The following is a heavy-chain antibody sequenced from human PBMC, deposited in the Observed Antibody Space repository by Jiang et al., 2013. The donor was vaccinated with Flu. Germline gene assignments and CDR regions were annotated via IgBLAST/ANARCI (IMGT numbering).Heavy chain of an antibody. CDR2: IYYSGST. Sequence: LLKPSETLSLTCTVSGGSISSSSYYWGWIRQPPGKGLEWIGSIYYSGSTYYNPSLKSRVTISVDTSKNQFSLKLSSVTAADTAVYYCARHVSYSEQQLAIEDSDNWFDPWGQGTLVTVSS. CDR3: ARHVSYSEQQLAIEDSDNWFDP. J-gene: IGHJ5*01. D-gene: IGHD6-13*01. V-gene: IGHV4-39*01. CDR1: GGSISSSSYY.